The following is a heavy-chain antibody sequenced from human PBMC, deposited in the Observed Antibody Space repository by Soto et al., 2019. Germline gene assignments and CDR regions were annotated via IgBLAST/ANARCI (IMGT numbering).Heavy chain of an antibody. V-gene: IGHV3-74*01. CDR1: ASTFSSYW. J-gene: IGHJ3*02. CDR3: ARGVTAVGAFDI. CDR2: ISGDGSST. Sequence: GSLRLSCAASASTFSSYWMHWVRQAPGEGLVWVSRISGDGSSTGYADSVKGRFTISRDNAKNTLYLQMNTLRDEDTAVYYCARGVTAVGAFDIWGQGTMVTVSS. D-gene: IGHD2-21*02.